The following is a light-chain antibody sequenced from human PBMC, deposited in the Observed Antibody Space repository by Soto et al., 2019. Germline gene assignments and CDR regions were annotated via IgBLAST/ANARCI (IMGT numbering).Light chain of an antibody. CDR1: QSVSSNY. CDR3: QQFDRSLPSWT. J-gene: IGKJ1*01. V-gene: IGKV3-20*01. CDR2: GAS. Sequence: ETVLTQSPGTLSLSPGERATLSCRASQSVSSNYLAWYQHIPGQAPRLLIYGASTRATGIPDRFSGSGSGTVFTLTISRLEPEDFAVYYCQQFDRSLPSWTFGQGTKVE.